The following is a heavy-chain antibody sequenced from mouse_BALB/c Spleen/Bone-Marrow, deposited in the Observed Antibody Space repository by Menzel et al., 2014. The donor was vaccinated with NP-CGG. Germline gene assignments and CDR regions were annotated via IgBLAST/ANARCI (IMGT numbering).Heavy chain of an antibody. J-gene: IGHJ4*01. CDR2: IDPANGNT. V-gene: IGHV14-3*02. Sequence: EVKLQESGAELVKPGASVKLSCTASGFNIKDTYMYWVKQRPEQGLEWIGRIDPANGNTKYDPKFQGKATITADTSSNTVYLQLSSLTSDDTAVYYCARWEYYAMDYWGQGTSVTVSS. D-gene: IGHD4-1*01. CDR3: ARWEYYAMDY. CDR1: GFNIKDTY.